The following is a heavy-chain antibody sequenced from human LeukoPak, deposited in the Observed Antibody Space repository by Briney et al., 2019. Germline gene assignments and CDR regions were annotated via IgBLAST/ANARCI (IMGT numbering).Heavy chain of an antibody. J-gene: IGHJ5*02. CDR2: FDPEDGET. V-gene: IGHV1-24*01. Sequence: ASVKVSCKVSGYTLTELSMHWVRQAPGKGLEWMGGFDPEDGETIYAQKFQGRVTMTEDTSTDTAYMELSSLRSEDTAVYYCATAGRRLGPATRWFDPWGQGTLVTVSS. CDR3: ATAGRRLGPATRWFDP. D-gene: IGHD4-11*01. CDR1: GYTLTELS.